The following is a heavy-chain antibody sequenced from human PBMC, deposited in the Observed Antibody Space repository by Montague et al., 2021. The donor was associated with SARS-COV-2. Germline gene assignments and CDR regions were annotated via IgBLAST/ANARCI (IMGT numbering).Heavy chain of an antibody. J-gene: IGHJ4*02. D-gene: IGHD3-22*01. CDR3: AKDIVRDYYDSSGYYGGSVDY. CDR2: ISGDGGST. Sequence: SLRLSCAASGFTFDDYAMHWVRQAPGKGLKWVSLISGDGGSTYYADSVKGRFTISRDNSKNSLYLQMNSLRTEDTALYYCAKDIVRDYYDSSGYYGGSVDYWGQGTLVTVSS. V-gene: IGHV3-43*02. CDR1: GFTFDDYA.